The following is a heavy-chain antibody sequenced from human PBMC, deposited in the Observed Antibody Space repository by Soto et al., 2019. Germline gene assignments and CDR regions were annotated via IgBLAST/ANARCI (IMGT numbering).Heavy chain of an antibody. CDR1: GFTFTTYA. CDR3: AKGGVAGTGPDY. J-gene: IGHJ4*02. V-gene: IGHV3-23*01. Sequence: EVQLLESGGGLVQPGRSLRLSCAASGFTFTTYAMSWVRQAPGEGLEWVSGLSGSGGSTYYTDSVKGRFTISRDNSKNTVYLQMDSLRVDDTAVYYCAKGGVAGTGPDYWGQGTLVTVSP. CDR2: LSGSGGST. D-gene: IGHD6-19*01.